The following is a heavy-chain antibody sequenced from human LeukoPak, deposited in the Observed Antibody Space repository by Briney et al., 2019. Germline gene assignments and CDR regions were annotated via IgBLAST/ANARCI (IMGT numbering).Heavy chain of an antibody. CDR3: ARYNSVYYFDY. J-gene: IGHJ4*02. CDR2: INPSGGST. CDR1: GYAFTSFF. D-gene: IGHD6-19*01. Sequence: ASVKVSCKASGYAFTSFFMHWVRQAPGQGLEWMGIINPSGGSTSYAQKFQGRVTVTRDKATSTVYMELSSLRSEDTAVYYCARYNSVYYFDYWGQGTLVTVSS. V-gene: IGHV1-46*01.